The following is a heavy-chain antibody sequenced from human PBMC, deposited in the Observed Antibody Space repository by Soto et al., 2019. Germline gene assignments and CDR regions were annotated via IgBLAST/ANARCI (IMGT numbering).Heavy chain of an antibody. Sequence: EVQLLESGGGLVQPGGSLRLSCAASGFTFSNYAVTWVRQAPGKGLEWVSTISGSGGSTYYADSVKGRFTICRDNSKSTLHLQMNSLRAEDTAVYYCAKDQGSSWYEIDYWGQGTLVTVSS. CDR2: ISGSGGST. V-gene: IGHV3-23*01. J-gene: IGHJ4*02. CDR1: GFTFSNYA. CDR3: AKDQGSSWYEIDY. D-gene: IGHD6-13*01.